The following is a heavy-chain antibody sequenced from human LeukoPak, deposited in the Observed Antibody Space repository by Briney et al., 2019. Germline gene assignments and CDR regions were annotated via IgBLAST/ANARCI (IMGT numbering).Heavy chain of an antibody. CDR1: GLTFSSYS. Sequence: GGSLRLSCAASGLTFSSYSMNWVRQAPGKGLEWVSSISSGSSYIYYADSVKGRFTISRDNAKNSLYLQMNSLRAEDTAVYYCARDDRSRVVPAEFDYWGQGTLVTVSS. CDR3: ARDDRSRVVPAEFDY. J-gene: IGHJ4*02. D-gene: IGHD2-2*01. V-gene: IGHV3-21*01. CDR2: ISSGSSYI.